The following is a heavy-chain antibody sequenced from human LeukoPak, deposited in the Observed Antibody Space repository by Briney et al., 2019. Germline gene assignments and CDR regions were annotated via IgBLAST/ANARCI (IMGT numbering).Heavy chain of an antibody. CDR2: IYSGGST. Sequence: GGSLRLSCAASGFTFSRYSMNWVRQAPGKGLEWVSVIYSGGSTYYADSVKGRFTISRDNSKNTQYLQMNSLRAEDTAVYYCARDGTYSGYYFDYWGQGTLVTVSS. CDR3: ARDGTYSGYYFDY. D-gene: IGHD6-13*01. J-gene: IGHJ4*02. CDR1: GFTFSRYS. V-gene: IGHV3-53*01.